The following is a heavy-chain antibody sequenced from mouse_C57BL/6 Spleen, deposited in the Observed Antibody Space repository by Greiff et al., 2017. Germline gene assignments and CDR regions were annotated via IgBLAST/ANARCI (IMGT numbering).Heavy chain of an antibody. D-gene: IGHD2-13*01. V-gene: IGHV5-4*01. CDR1: GFTFSSYA. CDR2: ISDGGSYT. CDR3: ARDSDLFDY. J-gene: IGHJ2*01. Sequence: DVKLVESGGGLVKPGGSLKLSCAASGFTFSSYAMSWVRQTPEKRLEWVATISDGGSYTYYPDNVKGRFTISRDNAKNNLYLQMSHLKSEDTAMYYCARDSDLFDYWGQGTPLTVSS.